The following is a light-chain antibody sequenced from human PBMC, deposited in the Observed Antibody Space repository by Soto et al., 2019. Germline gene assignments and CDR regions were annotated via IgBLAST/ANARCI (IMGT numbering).Light chain of an antibody. CDR3: QQYNNWPPLT. Sequence: EIVMTQSPATLSVSPGERATLSCRASQSVSSNLAWYQQKPGQAPRLLIYGASTRATGIPARFSGSGSGTEFPLTLSSLQSEDFAVYYRQQYNNWPPLTFGGGTKVEIK. CDR1: QSVSSN. V-gene: IGKV3-15*01. CDR2: GAS. J-gene: IGKJ4*01.